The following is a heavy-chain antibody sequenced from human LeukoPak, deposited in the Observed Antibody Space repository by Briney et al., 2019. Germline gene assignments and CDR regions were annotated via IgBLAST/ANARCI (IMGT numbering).Heavy chain of an antibody. CDR3: ARVRRYCSGGSCYFNVDY. D-gene: IGHD2-15*01. J-gene: IGHJ4*02. CDR2: ISSSGSTI. V-gene: IGHV3-11*04. CDR1: GFTFSDYY. Sequence: PGGSLRLSCAASGFTFSDYYMSWIRQAPGKGLEWVSYISSSGSTIYYADSVKGRFTISRDNAKNSLYLQMNSLRAEDTAVYYCARVRRYCSGGSCYFNVDYWGQGTLVTVSS.